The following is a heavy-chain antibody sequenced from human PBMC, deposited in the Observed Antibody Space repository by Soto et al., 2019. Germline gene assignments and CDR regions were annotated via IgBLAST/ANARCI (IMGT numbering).Heavy chain of an antibody. V-gene: IGHV4-59*01. D-gene: IGHD3-22*01. CDR1: DCSISSYY. CDR2: IYYSGST. Sequence: SESLSLTCTVSDCSISSYYWSWIRQPPGKGLEWIGYIYYSGSTNYNPSLKSRVTISVDTSKNQFSLKLSSVTAADTAVYYCARDRISGYSAGFGYWGQGTLVTVSS. J-gene: IGHJ4*02. CDR3: ARDRISGYSAGFGY.